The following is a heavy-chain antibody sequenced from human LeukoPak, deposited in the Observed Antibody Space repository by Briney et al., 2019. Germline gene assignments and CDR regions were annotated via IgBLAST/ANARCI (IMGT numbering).Heavy chain of an antibody. Sequence: SVKVSCKASGGTFSSYAISWVRQAPGQGLEWMGRIIPILGIANYAQKFQGRVTITADKSTSTAYMELSSLRSEDTAVYYCASGGYSGYDHPTSSYYYYGMDVWGQGTTVTVSS. CDR1: GGTFSSYA. CDR3: ASGGYSGYDHPTSSYYYYGMDV. D-gene: IGHD5-12*01. V-gene: IGHV1-69*04. J-gene: IGHJ6*02. CDR2: IIPILGIA.